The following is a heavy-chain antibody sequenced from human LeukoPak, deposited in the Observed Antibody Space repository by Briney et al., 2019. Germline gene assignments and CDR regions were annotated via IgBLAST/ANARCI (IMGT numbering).Heavy chain of an antibody. Sequence: PGGSVRLSCAASGFTFSSYEMNWVRQAPGKGLEWVSYISSSGSTIYYADSVKGRFTISRDNAKNSLYLQMNSLRAEDTAVYYYARDPYYGDYVVWGQGTLVSVSS. D-gene: IGHD4-17*01. CDR3: ARDPYYGDYVV. V-gene: IGHV3-48*03. J-gene: IGHJ4*02. CDR2: ISSSGSTI. CDR1: GFTFSSYE.